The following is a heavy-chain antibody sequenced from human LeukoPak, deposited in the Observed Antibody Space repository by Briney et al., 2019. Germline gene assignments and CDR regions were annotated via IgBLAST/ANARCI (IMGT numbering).Heavy chain of an antibody. D-gene: IGHD3-16*01. J-gene: IGHJ4*02. CDR1: GFTFSSYW. CDR2: ISSSSNTI. CDR3: ARDRAAGAYPWYFDY. V-gene: IGHV3-48*01. Sequence: PGGSLRLSCAASGFTFSSYWMHWVRQAPGKGLEWVSYISSSSNTIYYADSVKGRFTISRDNAKNSLYLQMNSLRAEDTAVYYCARDRAAGAYPWYFDYWGQGTLVTVSS.